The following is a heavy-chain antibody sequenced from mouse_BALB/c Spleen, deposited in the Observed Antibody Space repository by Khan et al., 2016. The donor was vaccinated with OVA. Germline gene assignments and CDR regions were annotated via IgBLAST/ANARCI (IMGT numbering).Heavy chain of an antibody. CDR3: AREEALYYFDY. J-gene: IGHJ2*01. V-gene: IGHV1S132*01. D-gene: IGHD3-2*02. CDR2: IYPGTNNP. CDR1: GYIFTSYW. Sequence: QVQLQQSGAELVRPGASVKLSFKTSGYIFTSYWIHWVQQRSGQGLEWIARIYPGTNNPYYNEKLKDKATLTADKSSSTVYMQLSSLKSEDSAVYFCAREEALYYFDYWGQGTTLTVSS.